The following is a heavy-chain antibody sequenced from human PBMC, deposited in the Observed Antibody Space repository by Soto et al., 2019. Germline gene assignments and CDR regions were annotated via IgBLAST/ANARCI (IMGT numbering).Heavy chain of an antibody. D-gene: IGHD3-16*01. J-gene: IGHJ6*02. Sequence: QVQLVQSGDEVRKPGSSVKFSSKASGYFFVNYGIAWVRQPLGQGLKWMGWTSPYSGNTHYASKVKGRLTMTTDTSTSTAYMDLGSLTSDDTAVYYCAMVDNYVTPTPQDVWGQGTTVTVSS. CDR2: TSPYSGNT. V-gene: IGHV1-18*01. CDR1: GYFFVNYG. CDR3: AMVDNYVTPTPQDV.